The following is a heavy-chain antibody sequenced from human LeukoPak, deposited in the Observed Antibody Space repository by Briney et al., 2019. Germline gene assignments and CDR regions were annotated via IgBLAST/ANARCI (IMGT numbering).Heavy chain of an antibody. D-gene: IGHD3-10*01. CDR3: ARPYGDAFDI. Sequence: PGGSLSLSCAASGFTIDDYGMSWGRQAPGQGLEWVSSINCNGGSTGYGDEVKGRFTISRDNANNSRYLEMNSLRAYDTALYYCARPYGDAFDIWGQGTMLTVSS. V-gene: IGHV3-20*04. CDR1: GFTIDDYG. J-gene: IGHJ3*02. CDR2: INCNGGST.